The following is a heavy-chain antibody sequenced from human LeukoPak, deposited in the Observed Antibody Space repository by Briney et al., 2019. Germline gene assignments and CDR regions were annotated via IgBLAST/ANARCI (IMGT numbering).Heavy chain of an antibody. CDR2: ISRSSSYI. J-gene: IGHJ4*02. CDR1: GFTFSSYS. V-gene: IGHV3-21*01. Sequence: GRSLRLSCAASGFTFSSYSMNWVRQAPGKGLEWGSSISRSSSYIYYADSVEGRFTISRDNAKNPLYLQMTSLSAADTDVYYCARMDQFDYWGQGTLVTVSS. D-gene: IGHD2-2*01. CDR3: ARMDQFDY.